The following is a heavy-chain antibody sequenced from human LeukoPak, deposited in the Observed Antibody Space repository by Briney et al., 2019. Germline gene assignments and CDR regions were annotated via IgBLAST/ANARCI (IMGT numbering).Heavy chain of an antibody. Sequence: ASVKVSCKASGYTFTSYDINWVRQATGQGLEWMGWMNPNSGNTGYAQKFQGRVTMTRNTSISTAYMELSSLTPDDTAVYYCARVAAAGFNWFDPWGQGTLVTVSS. J-gene: IGHJ5*02. V-gene: IGHV1-8*01. CDR2: MNPNSGNT. CDR1: GYTFTSYD. D-gene: IGHD6-13*01. CDR3: ARVAAAGFNWFDP.